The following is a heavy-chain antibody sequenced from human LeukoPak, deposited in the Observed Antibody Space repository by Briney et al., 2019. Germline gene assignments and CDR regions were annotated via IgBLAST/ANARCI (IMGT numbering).Heavy chain of an antibody. D-gene: IGHD3-10*01. CDR2: ISSSSSTI. CDR3: ARAGKSSEGY. CDR1: GFTFDDYA. J-gene: IGHJ4*02. V-gene: IGHV3-48*01. Sequence: PGGSLRLSCAASGFTFDDYAMHWVRQAPGKGLEWVSYISSSSSTIYYADSVKGRFTISRDNAKNSLYLQMNSLRAEDTAVYYCARAGKSSEGYWGQGTLVTVSS.